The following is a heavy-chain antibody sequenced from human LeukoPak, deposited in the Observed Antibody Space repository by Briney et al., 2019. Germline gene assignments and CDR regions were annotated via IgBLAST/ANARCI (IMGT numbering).Heavy chain of an antibody. CDR2: IIPIFGTA. CDR3: ASRYNWNYPLDY. D-gene: IGHD1-7*01. J-gene: IGHJ4*02. V-gene: IGHV1-69*13. CDR1: GGTFSSYA. Sequence: SVKVSCKASGGTFSSYAISWVRQAPGQGLEWMGGIIPIFGTANYAQKFQGRVTITADESASTAYMELSSLRSEDTAVYYCASRYNWNYPLDYWGQGTLVTVSS.